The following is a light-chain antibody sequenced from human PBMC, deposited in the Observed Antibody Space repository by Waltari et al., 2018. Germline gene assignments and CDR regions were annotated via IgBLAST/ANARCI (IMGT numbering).Light chain of an antibody. CDR1: ALPKQY. CDR3: QSADTNNIVV. J-gene: IGLJ2*01. V-gene: IGLV3-25*03. Sequence: VSVSPGQTARITCSGDALPKQYAYWYQQKPGQAPVQVIYKDTERPSGIPERFSGSVSGTTVTLIISGVQAEDEADYYCQSADTNNIVVFGGGTKLTV. CDR2: KDT.